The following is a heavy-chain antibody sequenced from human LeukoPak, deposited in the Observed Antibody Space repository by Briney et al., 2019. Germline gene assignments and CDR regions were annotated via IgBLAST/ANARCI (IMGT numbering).Heavy chain of an antibody. CDR1: GFTFSGSA. J-gene: IGHJ4*02. CDR2: IRSKANSYAT. D-gene: IGHD2/OR15-2a*01. V-gene: IGHV3-73*01. CDR3: ARDNYFLYAPATGPNDY. Sequence: GGSLRLSCAASGFTFSGSAMHWVRQASGKGLEWVGRIRSKANSYATAYAASVKGRFTISRDDSKNTAYLQMNSLRAEDTAVYYCARDNYFLYAPATGPNDYWGQGTLVTVSS.